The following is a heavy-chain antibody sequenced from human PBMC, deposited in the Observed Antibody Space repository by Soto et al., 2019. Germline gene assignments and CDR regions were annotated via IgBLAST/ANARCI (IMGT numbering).Heavy chain of an antibody. CDR1: GFTFSSYA. CDR3: AKVLSLVTTEPFDY. CDR2: ISGSGGST. Sequence: GGSLRLSCAASGFTFSSYAMSWVRHAPGKGLEWVSAISGSGGSTYYADSVKGRFTISRDNSKNTLYLQMNSLRAEDTAVYYCAKVLSLVTTEPFDYWGQGTLVTVSS. V-gene: IGHV3-23*01. J-gene: IGHJ4*02. D-gene: IGHD4-17*01.